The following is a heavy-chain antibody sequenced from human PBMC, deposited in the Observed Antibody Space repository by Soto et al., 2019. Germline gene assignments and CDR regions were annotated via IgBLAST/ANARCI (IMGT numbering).Heavy chain of an antibody. CDR3: AREGAAAAKMFDY. CDR2: INPYDDTT. Sequence: QVRLVQSGAEVKKPGASVKVSCKATGFSFSSYYMHWVRQAPGQGLEWLGLINPYDDTTDYAQKFQGRLTVTRDTSTTMVYMELSSLRSEDTAVYYCAREGAAAAKMFDYWDQGTLITVSS. J-gene: IGHJ4*02. CDR1: GFSFSSYY. D-gene: IGHD6-13*01. V-gene: IGHV1-46*01.